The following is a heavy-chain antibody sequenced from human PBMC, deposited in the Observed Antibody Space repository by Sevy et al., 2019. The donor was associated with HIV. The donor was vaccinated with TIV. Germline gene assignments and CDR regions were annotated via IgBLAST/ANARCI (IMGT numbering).Heavy chain of an antibody. CDR1: GFNFDDYA. J-gene: IGHJ4*02. V-gene: IGHV3-9*03. D-gene: IGHD6-6*01. CDR2: ISWNSDDI. CDR3: AKEEYSSASFNY. Sequence: GGSLRLSCVASGFNFDDYAMHWVRQGPGKGLEWVSSISWNSDDIHYADSVKGRFTISRDNAKNSLYLQMNSLRPEDMALYYCAKEEYSSASFNYWGQGTLVTVSS.